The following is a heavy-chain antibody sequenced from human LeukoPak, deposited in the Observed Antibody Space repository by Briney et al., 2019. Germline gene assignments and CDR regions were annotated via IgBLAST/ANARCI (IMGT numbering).Heavy chain of an antibody. V-gene: IGHV4-39*01. CDR2: MYYNGGT. CDR1: GGSITSIGFY. CDR3: ARHGGGIVLSGTEYYFDS. J-gene: IGHJ4*02. D-gene: IGHD3-16*01. Sequence: SVTLSLTCTGYGGSITSIGFYWAWIRQPPGKGLDWIGSMYYNGGTHYHPSLEGRVTISADTSRKQLFLHLSSVTAADTAVYYCARHGGGIVLSGTEYYFDSWGQGTLVTVSS.